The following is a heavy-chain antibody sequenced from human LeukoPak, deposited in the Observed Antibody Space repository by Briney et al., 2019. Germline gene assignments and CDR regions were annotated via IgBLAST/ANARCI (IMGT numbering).Heavy chain of an antibody. D-gene: IGHD4-17*01. Sequence: GGSLRLSCAASGFTFSNYAMSWVRQAPGKGLEWVSVISGSGDSTYYADSVKGRFTISRDSSKNTLYLYMNGLRADDMAVYYCSKDLRGGNDYRDYDYYYYGIDVWGQGTTVTVSS. J-gene: IGHJ6*02. CDR3: SKDLRGGNDYRDYDYYYYGIDV. CDR1: GFTFSNYA. V-gene: IGHV3-23*01. CDR2: ISGSGDST.